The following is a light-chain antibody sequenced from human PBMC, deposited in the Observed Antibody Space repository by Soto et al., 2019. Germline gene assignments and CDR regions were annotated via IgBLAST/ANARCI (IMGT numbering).Light chain of an antibody. V-gene: IGKV1-33*01. CDR2: AAS. Sequence: DTQMTQSPSSLSASVGDRVTITCQASQDISQYLNWYQHKPGKAPKLLIYAASNLETGVPSRFSGSGSATDFTFTISSLQPEDIATYYCQHHDNIPYSFGQGTKLEIK. CDR1: QDISQY. J-gene: IGKJ2*03. CDR3: QHHDNIPYS.